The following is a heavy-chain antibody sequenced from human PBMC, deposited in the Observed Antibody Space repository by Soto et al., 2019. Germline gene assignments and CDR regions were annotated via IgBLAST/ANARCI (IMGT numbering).Heavy chain of an antibody. D-gene: IGHD3-16*01. CDR3: ARGGIRDPHYYYYHMDV. J-gene: IGHJ6*03. CDR2: MNPNSGNT. CDR1: GYTFTSYD. V-gene: IGHV1-8*01. Sequence: ASVKVSCKASGYTFTSYDINWVRQATGQGLEWMGWMNPNSGNTGYAQKFQGRVTMTRNTSISTAYMELSSLRSEDTAVYYCARGGIRDPHYYYYHMDVWGKGTTVTVSS.